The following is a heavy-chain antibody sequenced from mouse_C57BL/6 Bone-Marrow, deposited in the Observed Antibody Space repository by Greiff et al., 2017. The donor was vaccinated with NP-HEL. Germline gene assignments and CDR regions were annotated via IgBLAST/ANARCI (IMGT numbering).Heavy chain of an antibody. CDR2: IDPSDSYT. D-gene: IGHD1-1*01. CDR1: GYTFTSYW. J-gene: IGHJ4*01. CDR3: ARNSYGSSPLYAMDY. Sequence: QVQLKEPGAELVKPGASVKLSCKASGYTFTSYWMQWVKQRPGQGLEWIGEIDPSDSYTNYNQKFKGKATLTVDTSSSTAYMQLSSLTSEDSAVYYCARNSYGSSPLYAMDYWGQGTSVTVSS. V-gene: IGHV1-50*01.